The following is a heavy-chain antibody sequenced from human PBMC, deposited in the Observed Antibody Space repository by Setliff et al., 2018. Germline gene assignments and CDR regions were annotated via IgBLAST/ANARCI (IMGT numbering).Heavy chain of an antibody. V-gene: IGHV4-34*01. J-gene: IGHJ4*02. Sequence: SETLSLTCLASGGSFTYYYWTWIRQPPGKGLEWIGEINHSGSTNYNPSLKSRVTISIDTSKNQFSLKVTSVTAADTAMYYCARVAYPNGGSCRYFDNWGQGTLVTV. CDR2: INHSGST. D-gene: IGHD2-15*01. CDR3: ARVAYPNGGSCRYFDN. CDR1: GGSFTYYY.